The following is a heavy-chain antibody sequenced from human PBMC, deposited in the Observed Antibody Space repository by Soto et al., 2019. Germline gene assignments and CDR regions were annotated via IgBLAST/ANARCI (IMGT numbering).Heavy chain of an antibody. Sequence: PGGSLRLSCTASGFTFSDFTMNWVRQAPGKGLEWVGFTRSKPYGGATAYAASVKGRFTISRDDSKNIAHLQMNSLKAEDTAVYYCTRDMGIVIVQHWANGMDVWGQGTTVTVSS. CDR2: TRSKPYGGAT. V-gene: IGHV3-49*04. CDR1: GFTFSDFT. D-gene: IGHD2-2*03. J-gene: IGHJ6*02. CDR3: TRDMGIVIVQHWANGMDV.